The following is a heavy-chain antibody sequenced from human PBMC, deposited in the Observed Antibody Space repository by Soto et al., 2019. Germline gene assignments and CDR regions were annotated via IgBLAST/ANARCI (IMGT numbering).Heavy chain of an antibody. Sequence: SVKVSCKASGFTFTSSAVQWVRQARGQRLEWIGWIVVGSGNTNYAQKFQERVTITRDMSTSTAYMELSSLRSEDTAVYYCAAVPYLYYYDSSGYYYYGDAYDIWGQGTMVTVSS. V-gene: IGHV1-58*01. CDR2: IVVGSGNT. D-gene: IGHD3-22*01. CDR3: AAVPYLYYYDSSGYYYYGDAYDI. J-gene: IGHJ3*02. CDR1: GFTFTSSA.